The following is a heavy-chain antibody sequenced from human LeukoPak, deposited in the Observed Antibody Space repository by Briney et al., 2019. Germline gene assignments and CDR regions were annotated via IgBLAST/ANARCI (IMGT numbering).Heavy chain of an antibody. V-gene: IGHV4-34*01. J-gene: IGHJ5*02. D-gene: IGHD2-15*01. CDR3: ARAKRRYCSGGSCPPDNWFDP. CDR1: GGSFSGYY. CDR2: INHSGST. Sequence: PSESLSLTCAVYGGSFSGYYWSWIRPPPGKGLEWIGEINHSGSTNYNPSLKSRVTISVDTSKNQFSLKLSSVTAADTAVYYCARAKRRYCSGGSCPPDNWFDPWGQGTLVTVSS.